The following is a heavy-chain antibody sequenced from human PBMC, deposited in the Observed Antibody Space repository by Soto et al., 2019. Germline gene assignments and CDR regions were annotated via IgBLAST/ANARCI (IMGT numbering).Heavy chain of an antibody. CDR2: IIPIFGIA. V-gene: IGHV1-69*08. CDR3: AREDRDRETGLVPAAIDGMDV. CDR1: GGTFSRYS. D-gene: IGHD2-2*01. J-gene: IGHJ6*02. Sequence: QVQLVQSGAEVKKPGSSVKVSCKASGGTFSRYSITWVRQAPGHGLEWIGRIIPIFGIASYATKFQGRVTINEDESTSTADMELSSLGSDDTAVYYCAREDRDRETGLVPAAIDGMDVWGQGTTVTVSS.